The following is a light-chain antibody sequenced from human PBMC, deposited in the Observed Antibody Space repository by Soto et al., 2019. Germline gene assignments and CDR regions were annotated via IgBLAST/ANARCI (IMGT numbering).Light chain of an antibody. Sequence: QSVLTQPASVSGSRGQSITISCTGTSSNVGSYNFVSWYRQYPGKAPELIIYEVSQRPSTFFNRFSGSKSGNTASLTISGLQSDEEADYYCCSYDGNNALVFGGGTKVTVL. J-gene: IGLJ3*02. CDR3: CSYDGNNALV. V-gene: IGLV2-23*02. CDR2: EVS. CDR1: SSNVGSYNF.